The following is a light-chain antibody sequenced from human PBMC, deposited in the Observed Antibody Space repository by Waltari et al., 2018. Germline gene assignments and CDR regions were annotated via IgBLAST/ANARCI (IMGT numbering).Light chain of an antibody. CDR3: QSYDSGLIAGV. Sequence: QSVLTQPPSVSGAPGQRVTIPCTGSSSNIGSPYNVHWYQQLPGTAPKLLIYDDSHRPSGVPDRFSGSRSGTSASLAITWLRAEDEAEYYVQSYDSGLIAGVFGGGTKVTVL. J-gene: IGLJ3*02. CDR2: DDS. V-gene: IGLV1-40*01. CDR1: SSNIGSPYN.